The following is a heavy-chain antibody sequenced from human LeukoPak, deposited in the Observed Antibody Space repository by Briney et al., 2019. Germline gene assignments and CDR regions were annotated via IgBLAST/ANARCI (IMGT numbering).Heavy chain of an antibody. D-gene: IGHD5-12*01. V-gene: IGHV4-34*01. CDR3: AREVWLRPRGPFDY. CDR2: INHSGST. CDR1: GRSFSGYY. J-gene: IGHJ4*02. Sequence: SETLSLTCAVYGRSFSGYYWSWIRQPPGKGLEWIGEINHSGSTNYNPSLKSRVTISVDTSKNQFSLKLSSVTAADTAVYYCAREVWLRPRGPFDYWGQGTLVTVSS.